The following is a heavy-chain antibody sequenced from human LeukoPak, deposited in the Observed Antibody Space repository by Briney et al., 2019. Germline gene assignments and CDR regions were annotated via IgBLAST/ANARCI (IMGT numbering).Heavy chain of an antibody. CDR1: GFTFSSYS. V-gene: IGHV3-21*01. CDR2: ISSSSSYI. CDR3: ARDPHDRYYFDY. Sequence: GSLRLSCAASGFTFSSYSMNWVRQAPGKGLEWVSFISSSSSYIYYADSVKGRFTISRDNAKNSLYLQMNSLRAEDTAVYYCARDPHDRYYFDYWGQGTLVTVSS. J-gene: IGHJ4*02. D-gene: IGHD3-16*02.